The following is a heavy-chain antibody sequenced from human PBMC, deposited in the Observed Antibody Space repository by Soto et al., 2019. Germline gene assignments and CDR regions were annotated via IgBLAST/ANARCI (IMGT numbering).Heavy chain of an antibody. CDR1: GFTFTRYS. J-gene: IGHJ5*02. V-gene: IGHV3-23*01. CDR2: ISAGGNST. Sequence: GGSLRLSCAASGFTFTRYSMNWVRQAPGKGLEWVSVISAGGNSTYYADSVKGRFTLSRDNAKNTVYLQMNSLRVEDTAVYYCARDRTPAVRLNWLDPWGQGTLVTVS. CDR3: ARDRTPAVRLNWLDP. D-gene: IGHD2-2*01.